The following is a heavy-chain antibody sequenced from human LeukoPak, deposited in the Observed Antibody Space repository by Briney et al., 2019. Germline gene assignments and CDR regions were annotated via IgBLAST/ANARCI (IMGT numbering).Heavy chain of an antibody. CDR2: ISSRPSTV. CDR1: GFVFSTYA. D-gene: IGHD3-10*02. J-gene: IGHJ6*04. Sequence: PGGSLRLSCTGSGFVFSTYAMNWVRQAPGKGLEWVAYISSRPSTVYYANSVKGRFTISRDKAKKSVYLQMNSLRAEDTAVYYCAELGITMIGGVWGKGTTVTISS. CDR3: AELGITMIGGV. V-gene: IGHV3-48*01.